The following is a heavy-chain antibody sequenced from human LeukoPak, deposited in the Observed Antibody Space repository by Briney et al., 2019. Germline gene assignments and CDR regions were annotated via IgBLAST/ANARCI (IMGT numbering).Heavy chain of an antibody. CDR3: ARAPFVDTALNWFDP. D-gene: IGHD5-18*01. CDR1: GYTFTSYG. V-gene: IGHV1-18*01. Sequence: ASVKVSCKASGYTFTSYGITWVRQAPGQGLEWMGWISGYNGNTNYAQKLQGRVTMTTDTSTSTAYMELRSLRSDDTAVYYCARAPFVDTALNWFDPWGQGTLVTVSS. CDR2: ISGYNGNT. J-gene: IGHJ5*02.